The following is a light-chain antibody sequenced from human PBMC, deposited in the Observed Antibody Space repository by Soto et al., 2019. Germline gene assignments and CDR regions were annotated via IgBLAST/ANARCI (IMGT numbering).Light chain of an antibody. CDR1: QSVSNNY. Sequence: EIVLTQSPGTLSLSPRERATLSCRASQSVSNNYLAWYQHRPGQAPRLLIYGASTRAPGIPDRFSGSGSGTDFTFTISRLEPEDFAVYYCQQYAASPRTFGQGTQVEV. CDR3: QQYAASPRT. V-gene: IGKV3-20*01. J-gene: IGKJ1*01. CDR2: GAS.